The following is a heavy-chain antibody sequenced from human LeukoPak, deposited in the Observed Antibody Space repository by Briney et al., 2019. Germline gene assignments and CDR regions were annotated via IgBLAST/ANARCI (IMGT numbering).Heavy chain of an antibody. CDR2: ISYDGSNK. J-gene: IGHJ5*02. V-gene: IGHV3-30*04. CDR1: GFTFSSYA. Sequence: VQPGRSLRLSCAASGFTFSSYAMHWVRQAPGKGLEWVAVISYDGSNKYYADSVKGRFTISRDNSKNTLYLQMNSLRAEDTAVYYCARDPDYCSGGSCLSATNWFDPWGQGTLVTVSS. CDR3: ARDPDYCSGGSCLSATNWFDP. D-gene: IGHD2-15*01.